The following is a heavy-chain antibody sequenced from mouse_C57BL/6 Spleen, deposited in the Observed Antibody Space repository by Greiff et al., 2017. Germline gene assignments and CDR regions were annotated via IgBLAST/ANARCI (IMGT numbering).Heavy chain of an antibody. J-gene: IGHJ2*01. V-gene: IGHV1-15*01. D-gene: IGHD1-1*01. CDR3: TREFITTVVAYYCDY. CDR1: GYTFTDYE. Sequence: QVQLQQSGAELVRPGASVTLSCKASGYTFTDYEMHWVKQTPVHGLEWIGAIDPETGGTAYNQKFKGKAILTADKASSTAYMELRSLTSEDSAVYYCTREFITTVVAYYCDYWGQGTTLTVSS. CDR2: IDPETGGT.